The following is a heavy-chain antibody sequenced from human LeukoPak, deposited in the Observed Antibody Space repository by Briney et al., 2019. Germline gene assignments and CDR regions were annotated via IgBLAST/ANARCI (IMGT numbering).Heavy chain of an antibody. Sequence: SETLSLTCTVSGGSIISYSWSWIRQPPGKGLEWIGYIYYSDTYYNPSLKSRVTISADTSKNQFSLRLNSVTAADTAVYYCASHSGGYAYWGQGTLVTVSS. J-gene: IGHJ4*02. V-gene: IGHV4-59*12. CDR1: GGSIISYS. D-gene: IGHD5-12*01. CDR3: ASHSGGYAY. CDR2: IYYSDT.